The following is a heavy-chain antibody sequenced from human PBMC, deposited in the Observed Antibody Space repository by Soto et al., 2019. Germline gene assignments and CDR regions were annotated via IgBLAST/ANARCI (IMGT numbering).Heavy chain of an antibody. CDR1: GFTFSGSA. CDR2: IRSKANNYAT. V-gene: IGHV3-73*02. J-gene: IGHJ6*02. Sequence: EVQLVESGGGLVQPGGSLKLSCAASGFTFSGSAVHWVRQASGKGLEWVGRIRSKANNYATAYAASVQGRFTIFRDDLKNTAYLQMNSLKTEDTAVYYCTTPQVYYGMDVWGQGTRVTVSS. CDR3: TTPQVYYGMDV.